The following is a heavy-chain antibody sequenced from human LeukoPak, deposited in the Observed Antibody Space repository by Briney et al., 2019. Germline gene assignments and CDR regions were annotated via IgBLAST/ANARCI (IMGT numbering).Heavy chain of an antibody. J-gene: IGHJ4*02. V-gene: IGHV4-59*01. CDR2: IYYSGST. CDR3: AGALRLGELSSKAVDY. D-gene: IGHD3-16*02. CDR1: GGSISSYY. Sequence: SETLSLTCTVSGGSISSYYWSWIRQPPGKGLEWIGYIYYSGSTNYNPSLKSGVTISVDTSKNQFSLKLSSVTAADTAVYYCAGALRLGELSSKAVDYWGQGTLVTVSS.